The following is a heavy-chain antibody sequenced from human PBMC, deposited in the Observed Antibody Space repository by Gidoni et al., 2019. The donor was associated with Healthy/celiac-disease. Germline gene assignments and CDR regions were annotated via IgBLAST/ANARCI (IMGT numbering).Heavy chain of an antibody. D-gene: IGHD5-18*01. V-gene: IGHV3-23*01. J-gene: IGHJ5*02. CDR2: ISGSGGST. CDR3: AKDTADIQLWLVDWFDP. Sequence: EVQLLESGGGLVQPGGSLRLSCAASGFTFSSYAMSWVRQAPGKGLEWVSAISGSGGSTYYADSVKGRFTISRDNSKNTLYLQMNSLRAEDTAVYYCAKDTADIQLWLVDWFDPWGQGTLVTVSS. CDR1: GFTFSSYA.